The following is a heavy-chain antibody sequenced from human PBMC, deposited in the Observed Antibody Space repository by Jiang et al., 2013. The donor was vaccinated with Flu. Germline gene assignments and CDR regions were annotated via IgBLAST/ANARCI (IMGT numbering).Heavy chain of an antibody. CDR2: IYYTEST. V-gene: IGHV4-59*08. CDR3: ARLGGNTFADFDS. J-gene: IGHJ4*02. D-gene: IGHD4-23*01. Sequence: GSGLVKPSETLSLTCSVSGGSISGYYWSWIRQPPGKGLEWIAYIYYTESTNYNPSLKSRVTISLDTSKNQFSLKLASVTAADTAVYYCARLGGNTFADFDSWGQGTLVTVSS. CDR1: GGSISGYY.